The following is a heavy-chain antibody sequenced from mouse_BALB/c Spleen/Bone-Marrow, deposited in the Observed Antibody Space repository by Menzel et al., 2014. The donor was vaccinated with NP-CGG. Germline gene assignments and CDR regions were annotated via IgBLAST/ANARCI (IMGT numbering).Heavy chain of an antibody. D-gene: IGHD2-1*01. Sequence: EVKLMESGGGVVQPGGSRKLSCAASGFAFSSFGMHWVRQAPEKGLEWVAYISSGSNTIYHADTVKGRFTISRDNPKNTLFLQMTSLRSEDTAMYYCARFGNYVTYWGQGTLVTVSA. V-gene: IGHV5-17*02. J-gene: IGHJ3*01. CDR1: GFAFSSFG. CDR3: ARFGNYVTY. CDR2: ISSGSNTI.